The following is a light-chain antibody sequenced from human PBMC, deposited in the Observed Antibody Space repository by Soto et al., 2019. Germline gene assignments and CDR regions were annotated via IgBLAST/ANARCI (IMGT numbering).Light chain of an antibody. CDR1: GSNIGAGYD. CDR2: DNS. CDR3: QSYDSSLDVV. Sequence: QSVLTQPPSVSGAPGQRVTISCTGSGSNIGAGYDVHWYQQLPGTAPKLLIYDNSNRPSGVPDRFSGSKSGTSASLAITGLQAEDEADYYCQSYDSSLDVVFGGGTKLTVL. J-gene: IGLJ2*01. V-gene: IGLV1-40*01.